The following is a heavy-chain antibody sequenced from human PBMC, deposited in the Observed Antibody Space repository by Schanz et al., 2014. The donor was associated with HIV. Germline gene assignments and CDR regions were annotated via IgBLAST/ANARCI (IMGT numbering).Heavy chain of an antibody. D-gene: IGHD1-26*01. J-gene: IGHJ6*02. V-gene: IGHV1-8*01. CDR2: MNPSTGNS. CDR1: GYTFINYD. Sequence: QVQLVQSGAEVKKPGASVKVSCKASGYTFINYDIHWVRQASGLGLEWMGWMNPSTGNSGYAQMFQVRGTMTRDTSISTAYLEVDSLKSEDTAVYYCARGPKWEGLMDVWGQGPTVIVSS. CDR3: ARGPKWEGLMDV.